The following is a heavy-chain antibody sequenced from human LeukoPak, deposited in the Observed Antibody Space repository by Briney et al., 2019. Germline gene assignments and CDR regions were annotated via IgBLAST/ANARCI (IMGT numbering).Heavy chain of an antibody. D-gene: IGHD3-10*01. CDR1: KFTFSNYG. V-gene: IGHV3-30*18. CDR3: AKEYDSGGYGANFDY. J-gene: IGHJ4*02. CDR2: LSSDGGTK. Sequence: GGSLRLSCTASKFTFSNYGMQWGRQAPGEGLEWVAVLSSDGGTKYYAAPVTCRFTISRDNSKTTMYLQMNSLRAEDTAVYYCAKEYDSGGYGANFDYWGQGTLVTVSS.